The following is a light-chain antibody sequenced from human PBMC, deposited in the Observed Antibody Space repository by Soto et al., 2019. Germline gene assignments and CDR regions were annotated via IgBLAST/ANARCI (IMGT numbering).Light chain of an antibody. V-gene: IGLV1-51*01. Sequence: AAPGQKVTISCSGSSSNIGGNSVSWYQQLPGTAPKLLIYDDNKRPSGIPDRFSGSKSGTSATLGITGFQTGDEADYYCGSWDSSLSDYVLGNGTKVTVL. CDR1: SSNIGGNS. J-gene: IGLJ1*01. CDR3: GSWDSSLSDYV. CDR2: DDN.